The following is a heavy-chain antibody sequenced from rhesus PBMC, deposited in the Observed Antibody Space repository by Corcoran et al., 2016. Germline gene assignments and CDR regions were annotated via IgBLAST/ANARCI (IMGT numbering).Heavy chain of an antibody. CDR2: INGNSGNT. J-gene: IGHJ4*01. CDR3: ARGNGGQDY. Sequence: QVQLQESGPGLVKPSETLSLTCAVSGASFISYCWIRIRQPPGKGLEWIGEINGNSGNTFYNPSLKSRVTISKDASKSQFSLKLSSVTAADTAVYYCARGNGGQDYWGQGVLVTVSS. V-gene: IGHV4-80*01. D-gene: IGHD1-32*01. CDR1: GASFISYC.